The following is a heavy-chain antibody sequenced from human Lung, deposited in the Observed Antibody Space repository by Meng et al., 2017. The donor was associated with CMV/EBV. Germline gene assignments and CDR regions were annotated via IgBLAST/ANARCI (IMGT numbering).Heavy chain of an antibody. J-gene: IGHJ3*02. CDR3: AIGGRYDASARYYLDAYDI. CDR1: GGSISSYY. Sequence: SETXSLXCTISGGSISSYYWSWIRQPPGKGLEWIGHIHYSGSTNYNPSLKSRVTVSADTSKNQFSLKLRSVTAADTAVYYCAIGGRYDASARYYLDAYDIXGQGXVVTFSS. D-gene: IGHD3-22*01. CDR2: IHYSGST. V-gene: IGHV4-59*01.